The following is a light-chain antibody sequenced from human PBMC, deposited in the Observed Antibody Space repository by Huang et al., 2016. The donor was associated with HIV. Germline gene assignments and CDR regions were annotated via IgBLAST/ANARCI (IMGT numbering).Light chain of an antibody. J-gene: IGKJ2*02. CDR1: QSISSY. CDR3: QQSYSTPGT. CDR2: ASS. Sequence: DIQMTQSPSSLSASVGDRVTITCRASQSISSYLNWHQQKHGKAPKLLIYASSSLQSGVPSRFSGSGSGTGSTLTISSLQPEDFATYYCQQSYSTPGTFGQGTKLEIK. V-gene: IGKV1-39*01.